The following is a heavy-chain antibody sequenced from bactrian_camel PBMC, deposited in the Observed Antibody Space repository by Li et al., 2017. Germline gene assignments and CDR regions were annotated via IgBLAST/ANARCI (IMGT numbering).Heavy chain of an antibody. CDR1: GYSFSSSNC. D-gene: IGHD4*01. Sequence: VQLVESGGGSVQSGGSLRLSCAASGYSFSSSNCITWFRQAPGKEREGVAAISTDDGTSHYADSVKGRFTISQDNAKRSLYLQMNSLKPEDTAMYYWAAGGPEDEYDVDDILYRNPQCRQEEYDHWGQGTQVTVS. CDR3: AAGGPEDEYDVDDILYRNPQCRQEEYDH. J-gene: IGHJ4*01. CDR2: ISTDDGTS. V-gene: IGHV3S26*01.